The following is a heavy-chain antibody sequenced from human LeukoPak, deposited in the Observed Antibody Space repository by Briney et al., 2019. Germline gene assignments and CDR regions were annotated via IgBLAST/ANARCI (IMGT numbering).Heavy chain of an antibody. J-gene: IGHJ4*02. V-gene: IGHV4-61*08. CDR2: IYYSGST. CDR1: GGSISSGGYY. D-gene: IGHD4-17*01. CDR3: ARHMKGRGLLTVTKYYFDY. Sequence: SQTLSLTCTVSGGSISSGGYYWSWIRQHPGKGLEWIGYIYYSGSTNYNPSLKSRVTISVDTSKNQFSLKLSSVTAADTAVYYCARHMKGRGLLTVTKYYFDYWGQGTLVTVSS.